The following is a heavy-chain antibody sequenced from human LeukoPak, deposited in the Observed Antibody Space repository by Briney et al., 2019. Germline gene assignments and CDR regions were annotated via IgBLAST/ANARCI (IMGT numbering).Heavy chain of an antibody. CDR1: GFTFDDYA. D-gene: IGHD4-17*01. Sequence: GGSLRLSCAASGFTFDDYAMHWVRQAPGKGLEWVPGISWNSGSIGYADSVKGRFTISRDNAKNSLYLQMNSLRAEDTALYYCAKDIGGYGELFDYWGQGTLVTVSS. CDR2: ISWNSGSI. CDR3: AKDIGGYGELFDY. V-gene: IGHV3-9*01. J-gene: IGHJ4*02.